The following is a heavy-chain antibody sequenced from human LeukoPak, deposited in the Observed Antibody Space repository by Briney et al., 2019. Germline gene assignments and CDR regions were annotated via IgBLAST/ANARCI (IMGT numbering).Heavy chain of an antibody. CDR1: GFTFSSYA. CDR3: AKDPHTGYSFAY. D-gene: IGHD5-18*01. J-gene: IGHJ4*02. V-gene: IGHV3-23*01. CDR2: LSGRGGST. Sequence: GGSLRLSCVFTGFTFSSYAMSWVRQAPGKGLEWVSSLSGRGGSTYYADSVKGRVSISRDNSKNTLYLQMNSLRVEDTAVYYCAKDPHTGYSFAYWGQGTLVTVSS.